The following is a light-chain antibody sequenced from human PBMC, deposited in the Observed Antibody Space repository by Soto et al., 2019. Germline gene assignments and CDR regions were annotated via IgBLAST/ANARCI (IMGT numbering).Light chain of an antibody. J-gene: IGLJ2*01. CDR2: DVT. CDR3: SSYTTINTVVV. V-gene: IGLV2-14*03. CDR1: TSDIGAYNY. Sequence: QSALTQPASVSGSPGQSITISCTGTTSDIGAYNYVSWYQHHPGKAPKLLIYDVTDRPSGVSDRFSGSKSGNTASLTISGLLAEDEADYFCSSYTTINTVVVFGGGTKVTVL.